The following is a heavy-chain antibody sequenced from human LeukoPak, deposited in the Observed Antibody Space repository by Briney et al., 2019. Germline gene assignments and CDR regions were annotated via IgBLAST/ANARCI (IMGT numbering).Heavy chain of an antibody. CDR2: IYSGGST. J-gene: IGHJ3*02. CDR3: AREWTTVSFDAFDI. Sequence: GRSLRLSCAASGFTVSSNYMSWVRQAPGKGLEWVSVIYSGGSTYYADSVKGRFTISRDNSKNTLYLQMNSLRAEDTAVYYCAREWTTVSFDAFDIWGQGTMVTVSS. CDR1: GFTVSSNY. D-gene: IGHD4-17*01. V-gene: IGHV3-53*01.